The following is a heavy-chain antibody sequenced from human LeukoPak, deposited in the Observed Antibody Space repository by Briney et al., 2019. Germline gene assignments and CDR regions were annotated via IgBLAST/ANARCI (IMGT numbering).Heavy chain of an antibody. J-gene: IGHJ4*02. Sequence: GGSLRLSCAASGFTVSNSYMTWVRQAPGKGLEWVSIIFADGGTYYADSLKGRFTISRDISKNTVFLQMNSLRAEDTAVYYCARTNNYAYVHWGQGTLVTVSS. CDR1: GFTVSNSY. CDR2: IFADGGT. CDR3: ARTNNYAYVH. D-gene: IGHD5-18*01. V-gene: IGHV3-66*01.